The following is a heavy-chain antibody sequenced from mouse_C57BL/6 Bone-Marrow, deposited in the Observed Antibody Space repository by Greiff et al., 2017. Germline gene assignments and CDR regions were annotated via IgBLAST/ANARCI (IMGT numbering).Heavy chain of an antibody. J-gene: IGHJ3*01. CDR2: ILPGSGST. CDR1: GYTFPGYW. CDR3: ARSGDGNYAWFAY. D-gene: IGHD2-1*01. V-gene: IGHV1-9*01. Sequence: VQLQQSGAELMKPGASVKLSCKATGYTFPGYWIEWVKQRPGHGLEWIGEILPGSGSTNYNEKFKGKATFTADTSSNTAYRQLSSLTTEDSAIYYCARSGDGNYAWFAYWAKGLWSLSLQ.